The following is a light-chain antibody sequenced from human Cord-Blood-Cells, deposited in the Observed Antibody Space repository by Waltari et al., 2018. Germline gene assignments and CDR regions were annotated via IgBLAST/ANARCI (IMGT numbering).Light chain of an antibody. Sequence: QSALTQPASVSGSPGQSITISCPGTSSDVGGYNYVSWYQQHTGKAPNLMIYDVSNRPSGVFDRFSGSKSGNSASLTISGLQAEYDADYYCSTYTSSSTYVFGTGTKVTVL. J-gene: IGLJ1*01. CDR1: SSDVGGYNY. CDR2: DVS. CDR3: STYTSSSTYV. V-gene: IGLV2-14*01.